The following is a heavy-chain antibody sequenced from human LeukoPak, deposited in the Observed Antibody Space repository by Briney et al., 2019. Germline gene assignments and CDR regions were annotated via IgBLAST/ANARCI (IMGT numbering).Heavy chain of an antibody. J-gene: IGHJ4*02. D-gene: IGHD3-16*01. CDR3: ARGGGQFDY. V-gene: IGHV4-59*08. CDR2: IYYSGGT. CDR1: GGSISSYY. Sequence: SETLSLTCTVSGGSISSYYWSWIRQPPGKGLEWIGYIYYSGGTNYNPSLKSRDTISVDTSKNQFSLKLSSVTAADTAVYYCARGGGQFDYWGQGTLVTVSS.